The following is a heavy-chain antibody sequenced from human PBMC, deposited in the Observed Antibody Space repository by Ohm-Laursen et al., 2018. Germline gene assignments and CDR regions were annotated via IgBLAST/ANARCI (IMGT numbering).Heavy chain of an antibody. CDR2: IYFSGST. CDR3: ARQSGPRAHAFDI. Sequence: SDTLSLTCTVSGGSISTYYWNWIRQPPGKGLEWIGYIYFSGSTNYIPSLKSRVTMSVDTPKNQFSLNLTSVTAADAAVYYCARQSGPRAHAFDIWGQGTMVTVSS. J-gene: IGHJ3*02. V-gene: IGHV4-59*08. CDR1: GGSISTYY.